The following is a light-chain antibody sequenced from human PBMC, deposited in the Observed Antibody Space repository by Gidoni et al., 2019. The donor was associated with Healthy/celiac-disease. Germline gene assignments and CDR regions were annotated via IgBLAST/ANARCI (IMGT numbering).Light chain of an antibody. CDR2: RNS. V-gene: IGLV3-9*01. CDR3: QVWDSNTVV. J-gene: IGLJ1*01. Sequence: SYKLAPPLSVSVALGQTARITCGGNNIGSKNVHWYQQKPGQAPVMVIYRNSNRPSGIPERFSGSNSGNTATLTISRAQAGDEADYYCQVWDSNTVVFATGTKVTVL. CDR1: NIGSKN.